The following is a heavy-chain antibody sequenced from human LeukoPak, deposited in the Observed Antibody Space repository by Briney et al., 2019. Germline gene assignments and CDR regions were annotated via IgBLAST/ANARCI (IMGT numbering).Heavy chain of an antibody. V-gene: IGHV3-7*03. CDR3: AREGTYGDYRASGDY. Sequence: GGSLRLSCAVSGFTFSGFWMSWSRQAPGKGLEWVASINSDGSEGYYADVVKGRFTISRDNAKNSLYLQMNSLRADDTAVYYCAREGTYGDYRASGDYWGQGALVTVSS. J-gene: IGHJ4*02. CDR2: INSDGSEG. D-gene: IGHD4-17*01. CDR1: GFTFSGFW.